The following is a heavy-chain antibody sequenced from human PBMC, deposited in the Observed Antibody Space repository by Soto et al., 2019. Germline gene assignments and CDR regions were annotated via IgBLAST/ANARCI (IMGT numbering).Heavy chain of an antibody. V-gene: IGHV4-34*01. CDR1: GGSFSGYY. J-gene: IGHJ5*02. CDR2: INHSGST. D-gene: IGHD2-15*01. Sequence: QVQLQQWGAGLLKPSETLSLTCAVYGGSFSGYYWSWIRQPPGKGLEWIGEINHSGSTNYNPSLKSRVTISVDTSKNQFSLKLSSVTAADTAVYYCARVRKNYCSGGSCYRQEGFDPWGQGTLVTVSS. CDR3: ARVRKNYCSGGSCYRQEGFDP.